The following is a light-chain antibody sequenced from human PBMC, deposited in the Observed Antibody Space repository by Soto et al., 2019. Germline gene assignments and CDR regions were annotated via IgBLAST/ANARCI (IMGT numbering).Light chain of an antibody. CDR3: QHYNSYSSIT. V-gene: IGKV1-5*03. Sequence: DIQMTQSPSTLSASVGDRVTITCRASQSISSWLAWYQQKPGKAPNLLIYKASSLESGVPSRFSGSGSGTEFTLTSSSLQPDDFATYYCQHYNSYSSITFGQGTRLEIK. CDR2: KAS. CDR1: QSISSW. J-gene: IGKJ5*01.